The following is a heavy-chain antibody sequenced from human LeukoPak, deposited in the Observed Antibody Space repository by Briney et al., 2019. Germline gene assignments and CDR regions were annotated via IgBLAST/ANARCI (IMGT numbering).Heavy chain of an antibody. CDR2: IYYSGST. J-gene: IGHJ3*02. V-gene: IGHV4-31*03. CDR3: AREYASIAVAGTRSPPDASDI. Sequence: PSETLSLTCTVSGGSISSGGYYWSWIRQHPGKGLEWIGYIYYSGSTYYNPSLKSRVTISVDTSKNQFSLKLSSVTAADTAVYYCAREYASIAVAGTRSPPDASDIWGQGTMVTVSS. D-gene: IGHD6-19*01. CDR1: GGSISSGGYY.